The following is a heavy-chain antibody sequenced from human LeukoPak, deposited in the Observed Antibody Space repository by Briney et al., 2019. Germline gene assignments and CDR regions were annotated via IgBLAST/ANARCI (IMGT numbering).Heavy chain of an antibody. CDR1: GFTFRDYG. V-gene: IGHV3-30*18. D-gene: IGHD2-2*01. J-gene: IGHJ4*02. CDR2: ISYDGTAQ. Sequence: PGGSLRLSCAASGFTFRDYGMHWARQGPGKGLEWSAVISYDGTAQFYGDSVKGRFTISRDNSRNTLYLQMNSLGPEDTALYFCAKEMTPRVAAAVEYWGQGTLVTVSA. CDR3: AKEMTPRVAAAVEY.